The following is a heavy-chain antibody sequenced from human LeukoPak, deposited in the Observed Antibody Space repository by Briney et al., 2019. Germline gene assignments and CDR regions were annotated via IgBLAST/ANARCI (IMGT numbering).Heavy chain of an antibody. CDR3: TTDTWYSAGH. V-gene: IGHV3-7*03. J-gene: IGHJ4*02. CDR1: GFIFSGSW. D-gene: IGHD2-15*01. CDR2: IKKDGSEK. Sequence: GGSLRLSCTASGFIFSGSWMAWIRQAPGKGLEWVAIIKKDGSEKYYVDSVKGRFTISRDNAKNSLFLQMNSLRAEDTAIYYCTTDTWYSAGHWGQGTLVTVSS.